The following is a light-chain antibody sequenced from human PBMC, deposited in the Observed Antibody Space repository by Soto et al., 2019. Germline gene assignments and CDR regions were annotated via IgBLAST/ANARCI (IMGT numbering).Light chain of an antibody. CDR3: QKRSDWPWK. J-gene: IGKJ1*01. CDR2: DVS. V-gene: IGKV3-11*01. Sequence: ELVLTQSPVTLSLSPGERGSLSFRASESVTNYLAWYQQKPGQAPRLLVYDVSNRATGIPARFSGGGSGTDFTLTISNLEPEDFAVYYCQKRSDWPWKCGQGNRGAIK. CDR1: ESVTNY.